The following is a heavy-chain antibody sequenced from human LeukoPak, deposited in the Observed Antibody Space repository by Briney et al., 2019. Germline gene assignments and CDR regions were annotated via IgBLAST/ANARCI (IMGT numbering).Heavy chain of an antibody. CDR3: ARGREGSEWELRPYYFDY. V-gene: IGHV4-31*03. Sequence: PSETLSLTCTVAGDSISSGGYYWSWIRQYPEKGLEWIGYIYYSGNTYYNPSLKSRVSISVDMSKDQFSLRLSSVTAADTAVYYCARGREGSEWELRPYYFDYWGQGTLVTVSS. D-gene: IGHD1-26*01. CDR2: IYYSGNT. J-gene: IGHJ4*02. CDR1: GDSISSGGYY.